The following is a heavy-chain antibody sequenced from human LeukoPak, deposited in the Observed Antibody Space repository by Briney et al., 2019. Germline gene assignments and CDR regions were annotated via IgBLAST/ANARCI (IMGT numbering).Heavy chain of an antibody. CDR2: ISSSGSNI. CDR3: ARGLAPLDTAMTSLYYYYYMDV. Sequence: GGSLRLSCAASGFSFSDYYMSWIRQAPGKGLEWISYISSSGSNIYADSVKGRFTISRDNAKNSLYLQMNSLRAEDTAVYYCARGLAPLDTAMTSLYYYYYMDVWGKGTTVTISS. CDR1: GFSFSDYY. J-gene: IGHJ6*03. V-gene: IGHV3-11*04. D-gene: IGHD5-18*01.